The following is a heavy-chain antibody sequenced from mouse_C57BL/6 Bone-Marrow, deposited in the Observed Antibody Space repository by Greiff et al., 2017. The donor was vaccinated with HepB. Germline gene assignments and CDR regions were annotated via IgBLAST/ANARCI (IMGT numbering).Heavy chain of an antibody. CDR1: GFTFSSYA. Sequence: DVQLVESGGGLVKPGGSLKLSCAASGFTFSSYAMSWVRQTPEKRLEWVATISDGGSYTYYPDNVKGRFTISRDNAKNNLYLQMSHLKSEDTAMYYCARDYGSPYYYAMDYWGQGTSVTVSS. CDR3: ARDYGSPYYYAMDY. V-gene: IGHV5-4*01. CDR2: ISDGGSYT. D-gene: IGHD1-1*01. J-gene: IGHJ4*01.